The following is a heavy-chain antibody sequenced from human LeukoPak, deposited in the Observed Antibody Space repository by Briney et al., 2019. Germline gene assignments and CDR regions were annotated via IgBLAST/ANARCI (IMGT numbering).Heavy chain of an antibody. D-gene: IGHD2-21*01. V-gene: IGHV3-21*06. CDR2: IRNSTSHI. CDR3: ARVQSSIVMSPIPTFDY. CDR1: GFTVSSNY. J-gene: IGHJ4*02. Sequence: PGGSLRLSCAASGFTVSSNYMTWVRQAPGKGLEWISSIRNSTSHIFYADSVKGRFFVSRDNAQNLLFLHMNSLRAEDTAIYYCARVQSSIVMSPIPTFDYWGQGNLVTVSS.